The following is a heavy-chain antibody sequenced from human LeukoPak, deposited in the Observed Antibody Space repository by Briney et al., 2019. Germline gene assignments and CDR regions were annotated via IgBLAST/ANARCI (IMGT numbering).Heavy chain of an antibody. J-gene: IGHJ4*02. Sequence: HGESLKISCKSSGYSFTNYWIGWVRQMPGKGLEWMGIIYPGDSDTRYSPSFQGQVTFSADKSIRTAYLQWGSLKASDTAMYYCARGRDGYNLGPYFDYWGQGTLVTVSS. CDR2: IYPGDSDT. CDR1: GYSFTNYW. CDR3: ARGRDGYNLGPYFDY. D-gene: IGHD5-24*01. V-gene: IGHV5-51*01.